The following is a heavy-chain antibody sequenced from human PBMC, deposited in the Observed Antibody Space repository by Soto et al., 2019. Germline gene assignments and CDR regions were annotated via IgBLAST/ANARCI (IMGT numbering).Heavy chain of an antibody. J-gene: IGHJ4*02. CDR2: ISGSGGST. CDR1: GFTFSSYA. V-gene: IGHV3-23*01. CDR3: VGNPPRKISGSYYFVQFDY. D-gene: IGHD1-26*01. Sequence: GGSLRLSCAASGFTFSSYAMSWVRQAPGKGLEWVSAISGSGGSTYYADSVKGRFTISRDNSKNTLYLQMNSLRAEDTAVYYCVGNPPRKISGSYYFVQFDYWGQGTLVTVSS.